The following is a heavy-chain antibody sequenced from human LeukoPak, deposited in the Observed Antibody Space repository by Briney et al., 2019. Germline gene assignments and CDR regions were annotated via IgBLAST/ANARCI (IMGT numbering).Heavy chain of an antibody. CDR2: ISGSGGNT. CDR1: GFTFSSYA. V-gene: IGHV3-23*01. D-gene: IGHD3-3*01. CDR3: AKYHYDFWSGYFGEY. J-gene: IGHJ4*02. Sequence: PGGSLRLSCAASGFTFSSYAMSWVRQAPGKGLEWVSSISGSGGNTISADSVKGRFTISRDNSKNTLSLQMNSLRAEDTAVYYCAKYHYDFWSGYFGEYWGQGTLVTVSS.